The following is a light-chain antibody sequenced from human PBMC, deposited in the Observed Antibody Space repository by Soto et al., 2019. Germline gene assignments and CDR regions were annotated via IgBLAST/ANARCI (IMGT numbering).Light chain of an antibody. CDR3: QQRSNWPSIT. CDR2: DAS. J-gene: IGKJ5*01. V-gene: IGKV3-11*01. CDR1: QSVSRY. Sequence: EIVLTQSPATLSLSPGERATLSCRASQSVSRYLAWYQQKPGQAPRLLIYDASNRATGIPARFSGSGSGTDFTLTISSLEPEDFAVYYCQQRSNWPSITFGQGTRLEMK.